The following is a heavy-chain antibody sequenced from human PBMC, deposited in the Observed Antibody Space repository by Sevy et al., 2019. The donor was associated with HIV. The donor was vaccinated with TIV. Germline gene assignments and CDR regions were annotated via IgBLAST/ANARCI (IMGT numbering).Heavy chain of an antibody. J-gene: IGHJ4*02. CDR3: ARDGYNGSYFN. CDR2: IIPIFGTA. CDR1: VGTFSSYA. V-gene: IGHV1-69*13. D-gene: IGHD5-12*01. Sequence: ASVKVSCKASVGTFSSYAISWVRQAPGQGLEWMGGIIPIFGTANYAQKFQGRVTITADESTSTAYMELSSLRSEDTAVYYCARDGYNGSYFNWGQGTLVTVSS.